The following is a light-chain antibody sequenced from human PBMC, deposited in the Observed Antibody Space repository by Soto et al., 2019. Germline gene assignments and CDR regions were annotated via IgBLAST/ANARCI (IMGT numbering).Light chain of an antibody. CDR3: QQYYSIPPT. V-gene: IGKV4-1*01. Sequence: DIVMTHSPDSLPVSLGERATINCKSSQSVLYSSNSKNYLAWYQQKPGQPPKLLIYWAYTRESGVPDRFTGSGSGTDFTLTISSLQADDGAVYYCQQYYSIPPTFGQGTRLEIK. CDR2: WAY. CDR1: QSVLYSSNSKNY. J-gene: IGKJ5*01.